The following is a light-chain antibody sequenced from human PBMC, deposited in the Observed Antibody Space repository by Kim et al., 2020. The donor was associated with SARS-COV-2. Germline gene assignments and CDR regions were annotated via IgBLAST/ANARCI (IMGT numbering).Light chain of an antibody. CDR2: GKN. J-gene: IGLJ2*01. V-gene: IGLV3-19*01. CDR1: SLRSYY. Sequence: VALGQKVRITCQGDSLRSYYATWYQPKPGQAPIVVIYGKNNRPSGIPDRFSGSSSGNTASLTITGTQAGDEADYYCNSRDSNDNVVFGGGTQLTVL. CDR3: NSRDSNDNVV.